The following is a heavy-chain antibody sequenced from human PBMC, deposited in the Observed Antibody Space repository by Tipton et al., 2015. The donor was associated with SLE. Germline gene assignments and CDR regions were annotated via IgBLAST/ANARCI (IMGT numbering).Heavy chain of an antibody. J-gene: IGHJ4*02. V-gene: IGHV4-38-2*02. D-gene: IGHD6-13*01. CDR2: IYHSGST. Sequence: TLSLTCTVSGYSISSGYYWGWIRQPPGKGLEWIGSIYHSGSTYYNPSLKSRVTISLDTSKNQFSLKLNSVTAADTAVYYCARDRGTGGYSSSWYYFDYWGQGTLVTVSS. CDR3: ARDRGTGGYSSSWYYFDY. CDR1: GYSISSGYY.